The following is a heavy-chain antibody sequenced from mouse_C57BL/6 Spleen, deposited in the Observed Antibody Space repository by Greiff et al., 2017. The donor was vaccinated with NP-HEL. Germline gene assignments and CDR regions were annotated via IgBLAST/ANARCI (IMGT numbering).Heavy chain of an antibody. J-gene: IGHJ4*01. V-gene: IGHV6-3*01. CDR2: IRLKSDNYAT. CDR1: GFTFSNYW. D-gene: IGHD3-2*02. CDR3: TAQATLYAMDY. Sequence: EVKVEESGGGLVQPGGSMKLSCVASGFTFSNYWMNWVRQSPEKGLEWVAQIRLKSDNYATHYAESVKGRFTISRDDSKSSVYLQMNNLRAEDTGIYYCTAQATLYAMDYWGQGTSVTVSS.